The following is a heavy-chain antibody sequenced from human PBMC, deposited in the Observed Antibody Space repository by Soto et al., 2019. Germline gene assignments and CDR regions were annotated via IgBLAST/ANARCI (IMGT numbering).Heavy chain of an antibody. J-gene: IGHJ6*02. CDR1: GFTVISNY. D-gene: IGHD1-1*01. V-gene: IGHV3-53*01. CDR2: IYSGGST. Sequence: LRLSCAASGFTVISNYMSWVRQAPGKGLEWVSVIYSGGSTYYAASVKGRFTISRDNSKNTLYLQMNTLRAEDTAVYYCARAGTRPYYYYGMDVWGQGTTVTVSS. CDR3: ARAGTRPYYYYGMDV.